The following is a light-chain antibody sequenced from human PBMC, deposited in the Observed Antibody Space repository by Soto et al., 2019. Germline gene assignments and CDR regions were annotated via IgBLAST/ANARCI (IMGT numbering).Light chain of an antibody. J-gene: IGKJ4*01. CDR2: AAS. Sequence: IQLTQSPSSLSASVGDRVTITCRASQGISNHLGWYQQKPGEAPELLIYAASTLQTGVPSRFSGGGSGTDFTLTITSLQPEDFATCYCPQVNVYPSTFGGGTQVDIK. V-gene: IGKV1-9*01. CDR1: QGISNH. CDR3: PQVNVYPST.